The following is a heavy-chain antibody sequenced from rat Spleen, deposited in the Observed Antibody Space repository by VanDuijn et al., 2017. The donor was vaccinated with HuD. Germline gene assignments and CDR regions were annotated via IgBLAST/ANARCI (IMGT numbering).Heavy chain of an antibody. CDR2: ISYDGSST. CDR1: GFTFSDYY. V-gene: IGHV5-20*01. J-gene: IGHJ2*01. Sequence: EVQLVESGGGLVQPGRSLTLSCAASGFTFSDYYMAWVRQAPKKGLEWVASISYDGSSTYYRDSVKGRFTISRDNAKSTLYLQMDSLRSEDTATYYCTTEGFDYWGQGVMVTVSS. CDR3: TTEGFDY.